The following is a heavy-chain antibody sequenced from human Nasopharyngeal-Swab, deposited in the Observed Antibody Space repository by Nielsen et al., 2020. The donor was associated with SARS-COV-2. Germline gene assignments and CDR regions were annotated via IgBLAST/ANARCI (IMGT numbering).Heavy chain of an antibody. J-gene: IGHJ4*02. V-gene: IGHV4-4*07. D-gene: IGHD6-19*01. CDR3: ARDRDSSGSFGFDY. CDR2: IYTSGST. CDR1: GGSISNYY. Sequence: SETLSLTCTVSGGSISNYYWSWIRQPAGKGLEWIGRIYTSGSTNYNPSLKSRVTMSVDTSKNQFSLKLSSVTAADTAVYYCARDRDSSGSFGFDYWGQGTLVTVSS.